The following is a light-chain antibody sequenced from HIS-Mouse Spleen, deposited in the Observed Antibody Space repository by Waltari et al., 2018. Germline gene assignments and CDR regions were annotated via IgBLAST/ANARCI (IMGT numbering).Light chain of an antibody. V-gene: IGKV1D-8*02. CDR2: APS. CDR1: QGISNY. J-gene: IGKJ2*01. Sequence: AIWMTQSPSLLSASTGDRVTISCRMSQGISNYLALYQQKAGKAPELLIYAPSTLQSGGPSRFSGSGSGTDFTLTISCLQSGGFATYYGLQYYSFPYTFGQGTKLGIK. CDR3: LQYYSFPYT.